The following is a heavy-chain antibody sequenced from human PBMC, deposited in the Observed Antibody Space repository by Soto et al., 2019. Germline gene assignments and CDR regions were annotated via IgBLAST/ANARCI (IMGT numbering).Heavy chain of an antibody. J-gene: IGHJ4*02. Sequence: ASVKVSCKASGYTFTGYAMHWVRQAPGQRLEWMGWINAGNGNTKYSQKFQGRVTITRDTSASTAYMELSSLRSEDTAVYCCARSIVVATALDYWGQGTLVTVSS. CDR3: ARSIVVATALDY. CDR2: INAGNGNT. D-gene: IGHD2-21*02. V-gene: IGHV1-3*01. CDR1: GYTFTGYA.